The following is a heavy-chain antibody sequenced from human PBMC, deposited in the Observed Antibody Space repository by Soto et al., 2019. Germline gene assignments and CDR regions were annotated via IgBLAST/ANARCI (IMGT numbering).Heavy chain of an antibody. CDR3: ARGASKMYYYDSSGYYYNYPAEYFQH. CDR1: GYTFTSYA. Sequence: VASVKVSCKASGYTFTSYAMHWVRQAPGQRLEWMGWINAGNGNTKYSQKFQGRVTITRDTSASTAYMELSSLRSEDTAVYYCARGASKMYYYDSSGYYYNYPAEYFQHWGQGTLVTVSS. CDR2: INAGNGNT. V-gene: IGHV1-3*01. D-gene: IGHD3-22*01. J-gene: IGHJ1*01.